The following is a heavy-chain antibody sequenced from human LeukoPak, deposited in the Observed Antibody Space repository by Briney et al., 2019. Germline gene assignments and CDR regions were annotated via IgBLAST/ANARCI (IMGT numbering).Heavy chain of an antibody. CDR1: GFTVSSNY. CDR2: IYSSGTT. Sequence: PGGSLRVSCAASGFTVSSNYMSWVRQAPGKGLEWVSVIYSSGTTYYADFVKGRFTISRDNSENTLFLQMNSLRVEDTAVYYCARGPPARFFDYWGQGTLVTVSS. J-gene: IGHJ4*02. CDR3: ARGPPARFFDY. V-gene: IGHV3-53*01. D-gene: IGHD3-3*01.